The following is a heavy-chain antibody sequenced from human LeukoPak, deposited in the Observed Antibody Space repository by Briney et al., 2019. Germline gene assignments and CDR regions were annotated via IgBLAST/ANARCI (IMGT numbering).Heavy chain of an antibody. Sequence: GGSLRLACSASGFIISHYAMHWVRQAPGKGLQYVASISSDGRTIYYGDSVKGRFTVSRDNSKNTLYLQMSSLRADDTAVYYCVKDRSIAAPNNDFFDSWGQGALVTVCS. CDR3: VKDRSIAAPNNDFFDS. D-gene: IGHD6-6*01. J-gene: IGHJ4*02. CDR2: ISSDGRTI. CDR1: GFIISHYA. V-gene: IGHV3-64D*06.